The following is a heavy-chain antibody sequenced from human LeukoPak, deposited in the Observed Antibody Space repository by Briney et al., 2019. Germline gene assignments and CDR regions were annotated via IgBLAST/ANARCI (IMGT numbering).Heavy chain of an antibody. D-gene: IGHD5-24*01. Sequence: GGSLRLSCAASGFTFSSYTMNWVRQAPGKGLEWVSSITSSSSYIYYADSVKGRFTISRHNAKNSLYLQMYSLRAEDTAVYYCARGRDGYNLVDAFDIWGQGIMVTVSS. V-gene: IGHV3-21*01. CDR1: GFTFSSYT. CDR2: ITSSSSYI. CDR3: ARGRDGYNLVDAFDI. J-gene: IGHJ3*02.